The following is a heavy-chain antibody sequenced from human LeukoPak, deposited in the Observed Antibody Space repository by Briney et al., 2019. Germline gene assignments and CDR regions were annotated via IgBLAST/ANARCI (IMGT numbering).Heavy chain of an antibody. CDR3: ARLSKGRYFDYIFDH. Sequence: PSETLSLTCTVSGGSVSSYEYYWGWIRQPPGEGLEWIGNTYYSGSTYYNPSLKSRLTMSVDTSNNQFSLKMSSVTAADTAVYYCARLSKGRYFDYIFDHWGQGALVTVSP. J-gene: IGHJ4*02. D-gene: IGHD3-9*01. CDR1: GGSVSSYEYY. V-gene: IGHV4-39*01. CDR2: TYYSGST.